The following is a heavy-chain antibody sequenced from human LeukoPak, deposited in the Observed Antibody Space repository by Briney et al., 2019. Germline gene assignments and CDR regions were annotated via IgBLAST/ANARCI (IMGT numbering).Heavy chain of an antibody. D-gene: IGHD3-22*01. CDR1: GFTFSSYS. V-gene: IGHV3-21*04. CDR3: AKEIYYDSTGPQY. J-gene: IGHJ4*02. Sequence: GGSLRLSCAASGFTFSSYSMNWVRQAPGKGLEWVSSISSIGSYIYYADSVKGRFTISRDNAKNTLYLQMNSLRAEDTAVYHCAKEIYYDSTGPQYWGQGTLVTVSS. CDR2: ISSIGSYI.